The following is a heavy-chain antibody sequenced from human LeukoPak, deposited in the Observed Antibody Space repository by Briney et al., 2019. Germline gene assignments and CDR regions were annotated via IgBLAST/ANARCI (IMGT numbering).Heavy chain of an antibody. CDR1: GGSISSGDNS. CDR2: VYYSGST. CDR3: ARVKDGYCSSTSCYGFDY. V-gene: IGHV4-61*08. D-gene: IGHD2-2*01. J-gene: IGHJ4*02. Sequence: PSETLSLTCAVSGGSISSGDNSGNWIRQPPGKGLEWIGYVYYSGSTNYNPSLKSRVTISVDTSKNQFSLKLSSVTAANTAVYYCARVKDGYCSSTSCYGFDYWGQGTLVTVSS.